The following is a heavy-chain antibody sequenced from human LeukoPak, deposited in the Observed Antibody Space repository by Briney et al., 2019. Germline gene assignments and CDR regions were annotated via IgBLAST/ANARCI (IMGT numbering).Heavy chain of an antibody. CDR3: ARDRNRYTLDY. CDR2: ISSSSSTI. V-gene: IGHV3-48*01. J-gene: IGHJ4*02. D-gene: IGHD1-14*01. Sequence: GGSLRLSCAASGFTFSSYSMNWVRQAPGKGLEWVSYISSSSSTIYYADSVKGRFTISRDNAKNSLYPQMNSLRAEDTAVYYCARDRNRYTLDYWGQGTLVTVSS. CDR1: GFTFSSYS.